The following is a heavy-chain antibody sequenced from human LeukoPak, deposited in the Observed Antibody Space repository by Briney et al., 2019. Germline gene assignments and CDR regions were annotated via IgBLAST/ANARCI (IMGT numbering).Heavy chain of an antibody. CDR3: ARDGNYDILTGYYRGFDY. Sequence: SQTLSLTCTVSGGSISSGGYYWSWIRQHPGKVLEWIGYIYYSGSTYYNPSLKSRVTISVDTSKNQFSLKLSSVTAADTAVYYCARDGNYDILTGYYRGFDYWGQGTLVTVSS. D-gene: IGHD3-9*01. V-gene: IGHV4-31*03. CDR2: IYYSGST. J-gene: IGHJ4*02. CDR1: GGSISSGGYY.